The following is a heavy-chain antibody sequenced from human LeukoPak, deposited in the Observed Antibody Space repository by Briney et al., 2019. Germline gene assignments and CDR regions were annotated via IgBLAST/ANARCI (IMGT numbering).Heavy chain of an antibody. Sequence: PGGSLRLSCAASGFTVSSNYMSWVRQAPGKGLEWVSVIYSGGSTYYADSVKGRFTISRDNSKNTLYLQMNSLRAEDTAVYYCARVARQDYYDSSGYGDYWGQGTLVTVSS. CDR1: GFTVSSNY. CDR3: ARVARQDYYDSSGYGDY. CDR2: IYSGGST. J-gene: IGHJ4*02. V-gene: IGHV3-53*01. D-gene: IGHD3-22*01.